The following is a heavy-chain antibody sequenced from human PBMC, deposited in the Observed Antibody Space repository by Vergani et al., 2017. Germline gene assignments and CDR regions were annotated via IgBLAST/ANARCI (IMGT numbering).Heavy chain of an antibody. D-gene: IGHD1-7*01. CDR2: ISYDGSNK. CDR1: GFTFSSYA. V-gene: IGHV3-30-3*01. Sequence: VQLVESGGGLVQPGGSLRLSCAASGFTFSSYAMHWVRQAQGKGLEWVAVISYDGSNKYYADSVKDRFTISRDKSKHTLYLQMNSLRAEETAVYYCARVILPKELPDAFDIWGQGTMVTVSS. J-gene: IGHJ3*02. CDR3: ARVILPKELPDAFDI.